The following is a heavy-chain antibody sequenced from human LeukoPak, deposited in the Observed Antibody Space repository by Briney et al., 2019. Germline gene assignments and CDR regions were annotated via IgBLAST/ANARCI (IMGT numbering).Heavy chain of an antibody. J-gene: IGHJ4*02. CDR3: ARGPGGSSSSDFDY. V-gene: IGHV4-59*10. Sequence: SETLSLTCAVYGGSFSGYYWSWIRQPAGKGLEWIGRIYTSGSTNYNPSLKSRVTISVVTSKNQFSLKLSSVTAADTAVYYCARGPGGSSSSDFDYWGQGTLVTVSS. CDR1: GGSFSGYY. D-gene: IGHD6-6*01. CDR2: IYTSGST.